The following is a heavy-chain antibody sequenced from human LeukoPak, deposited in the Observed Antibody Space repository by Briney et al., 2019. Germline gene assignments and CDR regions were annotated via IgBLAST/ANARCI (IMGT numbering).Heavy chain of an antibody. CDR1: GYTFTGYY. CDR3: ARLGLGYCSSTSCYLMYYFDY. J-gene: IGHJ4*02. Sequence: ASVKVSCKASGYTFTGYYMHWVRQAPGPGIEWMGWINPNSGGTNYAQKFQGRVTMTRDTSISTAYMELSRLRSDDTAVYYCARLGLGYCSSTSCYLMYYFDYWGQGTLVTVSS. D-gene: IGHD2-2*01. V-gene: IGHV1-2*02. CDR2: INPNSGGT.